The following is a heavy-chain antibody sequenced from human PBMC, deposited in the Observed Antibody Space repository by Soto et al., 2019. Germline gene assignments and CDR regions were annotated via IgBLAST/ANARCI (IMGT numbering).Heavy chain of an antibody. J-gene: IGHJ6*02. CDR3: ARDKDRQQLGGNYYYILDV. Sequence: QVQLVQSGAEVKKPGSSVKVSCKASGGTFSTSAISWVRQAPGQGLEWVGGIMPVFATPDYAQNFQGRVTITADESTTPAYLELTSLRTDDTAVYYCARDKDRQQLGGNYYYILDVWGQGTAITVSS. CDR2: IMPVFATP. V-gene: IGHV1-69*12. D-gene: IGHD3-3*02. CDR1: GGTFSTSA.